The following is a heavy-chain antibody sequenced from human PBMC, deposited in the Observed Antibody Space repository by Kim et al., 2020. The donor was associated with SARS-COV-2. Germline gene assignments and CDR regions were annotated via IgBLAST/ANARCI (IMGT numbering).Heavy chain of an antibody. CDR3: ATDLAVAGTLNNWFDP. J-gene: IGHJ5*02. CDR2: FDPEDGET. V-gene: IGHV1-24*01. CDR1: GYTLTELS. Sequence: ASVKVSCKVSGYTLTELSMHWVRQAPGKGLEWMGGFDPEDGETIYAQKFQGRVTMTEDTSTDTAYMELSSLRSEDTAVYYCATDLAVAGTLNNWFDPWGQGTLVTVSS. D-gene: IGHD6-19*01.